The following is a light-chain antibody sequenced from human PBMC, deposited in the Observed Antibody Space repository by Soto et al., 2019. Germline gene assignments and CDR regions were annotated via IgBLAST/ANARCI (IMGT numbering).Light chain of an antibody. CDR1: QSVSIN. Sequence: EIVMTQSPATLSVSPVQRSTLSCRASQSVSINLAWYQQKPGHAPRLLIYGASIRATGIPARFSGSGSRTEFTLIISKLQSEDFAVYYCQQYHYWWTFVQGTTVDIK. CDR3: QQYHYWWT. J-gene: IGKJ1*01. V-gene: IGKV3-15*01. CDR2: GAS.